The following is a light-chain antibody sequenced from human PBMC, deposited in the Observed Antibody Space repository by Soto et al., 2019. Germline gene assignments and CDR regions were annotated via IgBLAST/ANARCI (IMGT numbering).Light chain of an antibody. CDR2: DDS. CDR3: QLWEITSDHVV. Sequence: SYELTQPPSVSVAPGQTARITCEGDNIETKSVHWYQQKPDLAPVLVVYDDSHRPSGIPDRFSGSNSGNTATLTISRVEAGDEADYYCQLWEITSDHVVFGGGTKLTVL. J-gene: IGLJ3*02. V-gene: IGLV3-21*02. CDR1: NIETKS.